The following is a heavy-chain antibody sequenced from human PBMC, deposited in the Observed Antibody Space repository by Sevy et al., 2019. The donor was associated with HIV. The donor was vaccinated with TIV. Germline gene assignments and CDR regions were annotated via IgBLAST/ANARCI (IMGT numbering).Heavy chain of an antibody. D-gene: IGHD3-16*01. J-gene: IGHJ3*02. CDR1: GFAFTNSA. Sequence: ASVKVSCKASGFAFTNSAVQWVRQARGQRLEWMGWIVVGSGVTNYAQKFHERVTVTTDMSTSTAHLELTSLRSDDTAVYYCAAEAMTRFGGTWRVFDIWGQGTLVTVSS. V-gene: IGHV1-58*01. CDR3: AAEAMTRFGGTWRVFDI. CDR2: IVVGSGVT.